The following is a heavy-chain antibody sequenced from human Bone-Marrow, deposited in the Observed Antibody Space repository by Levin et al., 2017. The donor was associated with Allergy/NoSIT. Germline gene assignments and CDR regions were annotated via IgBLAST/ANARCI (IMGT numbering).Heavy chain of an antibody. V-gene: IGHV3-30*18. CDR2: ISYDGSNK. CDR3: AKDGRVAVAGNYYFDY. D-gene: IGHD6-19*01. J-gene: IGHJ4*02. Sequence: GGSLRLSCAASGFTFSSYGMHWVRQAPGKGLEWVAVISYDGSNKYYADSVKGRFTISRDNSKNTLYLQMNSLRAEDTAVYYCAKDGRVAVAGNYYFDYWGQGTLVTVSS. CDR1: GFTFSSYG.